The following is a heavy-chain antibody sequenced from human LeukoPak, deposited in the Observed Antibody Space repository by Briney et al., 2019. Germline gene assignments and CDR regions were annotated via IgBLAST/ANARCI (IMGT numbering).Heavy chain of an antibody. V-gene: IGHV4-59*01. J-gene: IGHJ3*02. CDR1: GGSISSYY. CDR2: IYYSGST. Sequence: PSETLSLTCTVSGGSISSYYWSWIRQPPGKGLEWIGYIYYSGSTNYSPSLKSRVTISVDTSKNQFSLKLSSVTAADTAAYYCARELLWFGDPAGAFDIWGQGTMVTVSS. CDR3: ARELLWFGDPAGAFDI. D-gene: IGHD3-10*01.